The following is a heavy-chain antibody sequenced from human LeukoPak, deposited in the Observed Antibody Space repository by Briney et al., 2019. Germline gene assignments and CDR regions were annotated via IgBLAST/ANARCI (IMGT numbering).Heavy chain of an antibody. D-gene: IGHD4-17*01. J-gene: IGHJ4*02. CDR2: ISYDGSSK. CDR3: ARDLTVTIFDY. V-gene: IGHV3-30-3*01. CDR1: GFTFSSYA. Sequence: GGSLRLSCAASGFTFSSYAMHWVRQAPGKGLEWVAVISYDGSSKYYADSVKGRFTISRDNSKNTLYLQMNSLRAEDTAVYYCARDLTVTIFDYWGQGTLVTVSS.